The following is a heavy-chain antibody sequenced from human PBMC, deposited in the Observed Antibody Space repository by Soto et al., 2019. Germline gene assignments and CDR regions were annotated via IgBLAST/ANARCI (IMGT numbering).Heavy chain of an antibody. CDR2: IHYTGST. Sequence: SETLSLTCTVSGGSISSSSYYWGWIRQPQGTGLEWIGIIHYTGSTYYNPSLQSRVTISVDTSKNQFSLKLSSVTAADTAVYYCARVKECTNGVCYKPYYFDYWGQGTLVTVSS. V-gene: IGHV4-39*01. CDR3: ARVKECTNGVCYKPYYFDY. D-gene: IGHD2-8*01. J-gene: IGHJ4*02. CDR1: GGSISSSSYY.